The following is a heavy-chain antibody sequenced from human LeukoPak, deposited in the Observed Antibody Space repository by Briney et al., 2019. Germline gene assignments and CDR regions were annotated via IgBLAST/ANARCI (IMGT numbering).Heavy chain of an antibody. V-gene: IGHV4-61*02. J-gene: IGHJ4*02. CDR3: ARDYYDSSGYYFDY. D-gene: IGHD3-22*01. CDR2: IYTSGST. CDR1: GGSISSGSYY. Sequence: SETLSLTCTVSGGSISSGSYYWSWIRQPAGRGLEWIGRIYTSGSTNYNPSLKSRVTISVDTSKNQLSLKLSSVTAADTAVYYCARDYYDSSGYYFDYWGQGTLVTVSS.